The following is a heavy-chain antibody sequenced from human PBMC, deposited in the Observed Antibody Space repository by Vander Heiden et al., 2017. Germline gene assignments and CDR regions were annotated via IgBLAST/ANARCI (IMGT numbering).Heavy chain of an antibody. CDR1: GFTFSSYA. V-gene: IGHV3-23*01. CDR2: ISGSGGST. J-gene: IGHJ4*02. D-gene: IGHD2-21*02. Sequence: EVQLLESGGGLVQPGGSLRLSCAASGFTFSSYAMSWVRQAPGKGLGWVSAISGSGGSTYYADSVKGRFTISRDNSKNTLYLQMNSLRAEDTAVYYCAKVLWAYCGGDCYSLFDYWGQGTLVTVSS. CDR3: AKVLWAYCGGDCYSLFDY.